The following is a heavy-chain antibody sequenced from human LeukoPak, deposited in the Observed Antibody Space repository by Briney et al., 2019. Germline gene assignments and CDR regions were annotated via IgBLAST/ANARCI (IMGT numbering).Heavy chain of an antibody. Sequence: GGSLRLSCAASGFTFRSYWMSWVRQAPGKGLEWVANIKQDGSEKYYVDSVKGRFTISRDNAKNSLYLQMNSLRAEDTAVYYCASVEHSSSWYVYWGQGTLVTVSS. J-gene: IGHJ4*02. CDR1: GFTFRSYW. D-gene: IGHD6-13*01. CDR3: ASVEHSSSWYVY. CDR2: IKQDGSEK. V-gene: IGHV3-7*05.